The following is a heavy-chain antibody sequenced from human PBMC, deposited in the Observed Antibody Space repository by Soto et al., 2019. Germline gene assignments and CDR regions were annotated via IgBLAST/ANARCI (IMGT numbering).Heavy chain of an antibody. CDR1: GDSVSSNSAG. J-gene: IGHJ4*01. Sequence: QEQLQQSGPGLVKPSQTLSLTCAITGDSVSSNSAGWSWVRQSPSRGLEWLGRTYYRSKWYYEYAVSVRGRITINPDTSKNQYSLQLNSVTPEDTAVYFCARGEQYSGRIFDYWGQGTLVTVSS. V-gene: IGHV6-1*01. D-gene: IGHD1-26*01. CDR3: ARGEQYSGRIFDY. CDR2: TYYRSKWYY.